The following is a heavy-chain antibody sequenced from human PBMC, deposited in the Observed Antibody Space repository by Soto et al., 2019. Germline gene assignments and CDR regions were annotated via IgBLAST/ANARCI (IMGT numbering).Heavy chain of an antibody. D-gene: IGHD3-16*01. CDR1: GGTFSSYA. Sequence: SVKVSCKASGGTFSSYAISWVRQAPGQGLEWMGGIIPIFGTANYAQKFQGRVTITADESTSTAYMELSSLRSEDTAVYYCARTSYVRRYFDLWGRRTLVTVSS. J-gene: IGHJ2*01. CDR2: IIPIFGTA. CDR3: ARTSYVRRYFDL. V-gene: IGHV1-69*13.